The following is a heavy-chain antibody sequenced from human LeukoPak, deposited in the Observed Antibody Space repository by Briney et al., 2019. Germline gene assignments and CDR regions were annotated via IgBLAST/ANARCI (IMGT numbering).Heavy chain of an antibody. J-gene: IGHJ5*02. CDR2: ISSSSSTI. CDR3: ARVLVGPDL. V-gene: IGHV3-48*04. CDR1: GFTFSRFS. D-gene: IGHD3-16*01. Sequence: PGGSLRLSCAASGFTFSRFSMNWVRQAPGKGLEWVSSISSSSSTIYYADSVKGRFTISRDNAKNSLFLQMNSLRAEDTAVYYCARVLVGPDLWGQGALVTVSS.